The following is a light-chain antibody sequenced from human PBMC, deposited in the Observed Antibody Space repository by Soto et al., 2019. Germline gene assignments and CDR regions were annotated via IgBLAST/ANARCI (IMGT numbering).Light chain of an antibody. CDR2: SNN. J-gene: IGLJ1*01. CDR3: GAWDDSLNAYV. CDR1: SSNVGSNT. Sequence: QSVLTQPPSASGTPGQRVTISCSGSSSNVGSNTVNWYQQLPGTAPKLLIYSNNQRPSGVPDRFSGSKSATSASLAISGLQSEDEAGYYCGAWDDSLNAYVFGTGTKVTVL. V-gene: IGLV1-44*01.